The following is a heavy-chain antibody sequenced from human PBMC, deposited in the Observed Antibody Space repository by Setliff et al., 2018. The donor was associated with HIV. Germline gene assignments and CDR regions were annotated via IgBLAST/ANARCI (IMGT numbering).Heavy chain of an antibody. CDR2: IYYSGST. V-gene: IGHV4-59*01. CDR3: ARYWQQLGAYAFDI. D-gene: IGHD6-13*01. Sequence: KPSETLSLTCTVFGGSISSDYWSWIRQPPGQGLEWLGYIYYSGSTNYNPSLKSRVTISVDTSKNQFSLKLSSVTAADTAVYYCARYWQQLGAYAFDIWGQGAMVT. J-gene: IGHJ3*02. CDR1: GGSISSDY.